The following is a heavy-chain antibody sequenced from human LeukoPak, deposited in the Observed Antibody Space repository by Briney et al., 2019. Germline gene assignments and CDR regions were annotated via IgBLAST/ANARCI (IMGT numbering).Heavy chain of an antibody. CDR2: IYYSGST. D-gene: IGHD6-6*01. V-gene: IGHV4-39*07. J-gene: IGHJ4*02. Sequence: PSETLSLTCTVSGGSISSSSYYWGWIRQPPGKGLEWIGSIYYSGSTYYNPSLKSRVTISVDTSKNQFSLKLSSVTAADTAVYYCARAGAARPKTFDYWGQGTLVTVSS. CDR1: GGSISSSSYY. CDR3: ARAGAARPKTFDY.